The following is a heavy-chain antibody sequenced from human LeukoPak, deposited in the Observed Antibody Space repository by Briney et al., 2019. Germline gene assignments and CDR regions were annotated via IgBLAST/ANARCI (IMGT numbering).Heavy chain of an antibody. CDR2: IKQDGSEK. J-gene: IGHJ4*02. D-gene: IGHD3-9*01. CDR1: GFTFSSYW. CDR3: ASQYYDILTGYYGY. Sequence: GGSLRLSCAASGFTFSSYWMSWVRQAPGKGLEWVANIKQDGSEKYYVDSVKGRFTISRDNAKNSLYLQMSSLRAEDTAVYYCASQYYDILTGYYGYWGQGTLVTVSS. V-gene: IGHV3-7*03.